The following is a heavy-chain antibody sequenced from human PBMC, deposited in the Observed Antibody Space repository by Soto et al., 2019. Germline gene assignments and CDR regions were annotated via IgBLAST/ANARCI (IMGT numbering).Heavy chain of an antibody. Sequence: SLRLSCVASGFTFSTSGTHWVRQAPGKGLEWLAVLWYRGTKTYYGDSVKGRFTISRDTSKNTLYLELNSLRVEDTAMYNCVRVPDSGYDDKTYNWFEAWGEGTLV. J-gene: IGHJ5*02. CDR3: VRVPDSGYDDKTYNWFEA. V-gene: IGHV3-33*01. CDR2: LWYRGTKT. CDR1: GFTFSTSG. D-gene: IGHD5-12*01.